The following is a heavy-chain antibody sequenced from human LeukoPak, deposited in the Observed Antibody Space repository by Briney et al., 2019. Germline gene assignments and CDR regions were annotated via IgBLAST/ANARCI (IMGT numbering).Heavy chain of an antibody. CDR1: GDSVSSSY. Sequence: SETLSLTCAVSGDSVSSSYWSWIRQPPGKGLEWIGYIHYSGSTDYNPSLKSRVAMSVDTSKNQFSLKINSVTAADTAIYFCARVQWLPLDVFNFWGQGTMVTVSS. J-gene: IGHJ3*01. CDR3: ARVQWLPLDVFNF. V-gene: IGHV4-59*02. D-gene: IGHD6-19*01. CDR2: IHYSGST.